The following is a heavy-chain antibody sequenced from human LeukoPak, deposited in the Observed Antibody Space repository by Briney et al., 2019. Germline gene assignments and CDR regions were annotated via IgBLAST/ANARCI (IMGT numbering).Heavy chain of an antibody. CDR3: ARENSSGPDY. Sequence: SETLSLTCSVSGGSISGYFWSWIRQSPGKGLEWIGYIYYSGSTYYNPSLKRRVTISVDKSKNQFSLKLSSVTAADTAVYYCARENSSGPDYWGQGTLVTVSS. J-gene: IGHJ4*02. CDR1: GGSISGYF. V-gene: IGHV4-59*06. D-gene: IGHD3-22*01. CDR2: IYYSGST.